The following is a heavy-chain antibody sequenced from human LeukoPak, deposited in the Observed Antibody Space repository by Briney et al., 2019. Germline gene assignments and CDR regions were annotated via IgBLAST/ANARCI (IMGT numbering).Heavy chain of an antibody. J-gene: IGHJ4*02. D-gene: IGHD4-17*01. CDR2: ISAYNGNT. CDR1: GYTFTSYG. Sequence: EASVKVSCKASGYTFTSYGISWVRQAPGQGLEWMGWISAYNGNTNYAQKLQGRVTMTTDTSTSTAYMELRSLRSDDTAVYYCARGTTVTTEPFWPFDYWGQGTLVTVSS. V-gene: IGHV1-18*01. CDR3: ARGTTVTTEPFWPFDY.